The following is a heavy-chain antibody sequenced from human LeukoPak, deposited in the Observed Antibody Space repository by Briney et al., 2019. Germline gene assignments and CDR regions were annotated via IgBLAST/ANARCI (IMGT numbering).Heavy chain of an antibody. Sequence: PGGSLRLSCAASGFTFSSYAMSWVRQAPGKGLEWVSAISGSGGSTYYADSVKGRFTISRDNSKNTLYLQMNSLRAEDTAVYYCAKHDILTGYFHGAFDIWGQGTMVTVSS. CDR3: AKHDILTGYFHGAFDI. J-gene: IGHJ3*02. V-gene: IGHV3-23*01. CDR2: ISGSGGST. CDR1: GFTFSSYA. D-gene: IGHD3-9*01.